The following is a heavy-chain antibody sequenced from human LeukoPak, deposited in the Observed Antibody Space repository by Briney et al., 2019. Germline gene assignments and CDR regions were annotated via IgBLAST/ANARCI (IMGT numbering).Heavy chain of an antibody. D-gene: IGHD3-9*01. CDR2: INPNSGGT. V-gene: IGHV1-2*02. CDR1: GYTFTGYY. Sequence: ASVKVSCKASGYTFTGYYMHCVRQAPGQGLEWMGWINPNSGGTNYAQKFQGRVTMTRDTSISTAYMELSRLRSDDTAVYYCSFEREAEYDILTGYYGVGAFDIWGQGTMVTVSS. J-gene: IGHJ3*02. CDR3: SFEREAEYDILTGYYGVGAFDI.